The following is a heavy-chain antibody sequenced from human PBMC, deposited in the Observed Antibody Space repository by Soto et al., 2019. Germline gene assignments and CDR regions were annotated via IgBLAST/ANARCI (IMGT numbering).Heavy chain of an antibody. CDR2: IYYSGST. Sequence: PSETLSLTCTVSGGSISSYYWSWIRQHPGKGLEWIGYIYYSGSTYYNPSLKSRVTISVDTSKNQFSLKLSSVTAADTAVYYCARGRGVYSGAFDIWGQGTMVTVSS. J-gene: IGHJ3*02. CDR1: GGSISSYY. V-gene: IGHV4-59*06. CDR3: ARGRGVYSGAFDI. D-gene: IGHD2-8*01.